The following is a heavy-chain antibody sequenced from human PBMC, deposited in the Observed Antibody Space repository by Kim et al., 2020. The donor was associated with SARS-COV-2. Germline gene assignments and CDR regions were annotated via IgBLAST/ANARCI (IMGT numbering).Heavy chain of an antibody. CDR1: GGSISSYY. J-gene: IGHJ4*02. CDR2: IYYSGST. V-gene: IGHV4-59*01. CDR3: ARGEDEREFDY. Sequence: SETLSLTCTVSGGSISSYYWSWIRQPPGKGLEWSGYIYYSGSTNYNPPLKRRVTISVDTSKNQFSLKLSSVTAADTAVYYGARGEDEREFDYWGQVTLVT.